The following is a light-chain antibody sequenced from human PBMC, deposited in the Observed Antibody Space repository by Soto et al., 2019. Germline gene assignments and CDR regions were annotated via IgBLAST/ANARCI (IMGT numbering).Light chain of an antibody. J-gene: IGKJ4*01. CDR3: QQSYDTLLS. CDR1: QNINTF. CDR2: GAS. V-gene: IGKV1-39*01. Sequence: DIEMTQSPSSLSASVGDRITISCRASQNINTFLNWYQQKGGKAPKLLIHGASSLQSGVPLRFSGSGSGTDFSLTISSLQPEDFATYYCQQSYDTLLSFGVGTKVEIK.